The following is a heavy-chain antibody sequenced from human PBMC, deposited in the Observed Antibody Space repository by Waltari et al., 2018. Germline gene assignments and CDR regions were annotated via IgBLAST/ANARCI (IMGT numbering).Heavy chain of an antibody. CDR1: GASIASSNYY. V-gene: IGHV4-39*01. CDR3: SRTYYNFRSGQRRDTFHI. J-gene: IGHJ3*02. Sequence: QLQLQESGPGLVKPSETLSLTCSVSGASIASSNYYSGWVRQPPGKGLEWIGSIYYTGSTYYNPSLKSRVAFSVDTSRNQFSLKLTSVTAADTAIYYCSRTYYNFRSGQRRDTFHIWGPGTMVPVSS. CDR2: IYYTGST. D-gene: IGHD3-3*01.